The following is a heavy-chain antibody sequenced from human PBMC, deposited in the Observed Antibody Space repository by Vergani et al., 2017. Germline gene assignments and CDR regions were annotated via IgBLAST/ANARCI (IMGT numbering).Heavy chain of an antibody. D-gene: IGHD3-22*01. CDR3: ARDSPYYDSSGYQSGMDV. Sequence: QVQLQQWGAGLLKPSETLSLTCAVYGGSFSGYYWSWIRQPAGKGLEWIGRIYTSGSTNYNPSLKSRVTMSVDTSKNQFSLKLSSVTAADTAVYYCARDSPYYDSSGYQSGMDVWGQGTTVTVSS. V-gene: IGHV4-59*10. CDR1: GGSFSGYY. J-gene: IGHJ6*02. CDR2: IYTSGST.